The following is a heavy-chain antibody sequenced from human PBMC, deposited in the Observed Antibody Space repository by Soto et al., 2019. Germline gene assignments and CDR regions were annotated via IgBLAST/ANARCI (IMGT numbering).Heavy chain of an antibody. J-gene: IGHJ6*02. Sequence: QVQLVQSGAEVKKPGSSVKVSCKASGGTFSSYAISWVRQAPGQGLEWMGGIIPISDTTNYAQKFQCRVTITADESTSTAYMELSSLRSEDTAVYYCARSQGSSTSLEIYYYYYYGMDVWGQGTPVTVSS. D-gene: IGHD2-2*01. V-gene: IGHV1-69*01. CDR1: GGTFSSYA. CDR3: ARSQGSSTSLEIYYYYYYGMDV. CDR2: IIPISDTT.